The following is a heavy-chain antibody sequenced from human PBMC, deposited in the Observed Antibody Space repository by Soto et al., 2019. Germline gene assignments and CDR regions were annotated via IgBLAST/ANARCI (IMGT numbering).Heavy chain of an antibody. J-gene: IGHJ1*01. CDR3: AKDGGNSDGPPPYFQH. D-gene: IGHD2-21*02. V-gene: IGHV3-30*18. Sequence: QVQLVESGGGVVQPGRSLRLSCAASGFTFSSYGMHWVRQAPGKGLEWVAVISYDGSNKYYADSVKGRFTISRDNSKNTLYLQMNSLSAEDTAVYDCAKDGGNSDGPPPYFQHWGQGTLVTVSS. CDR2: ISYDGSNK. CDR1: GFTFSSYG.